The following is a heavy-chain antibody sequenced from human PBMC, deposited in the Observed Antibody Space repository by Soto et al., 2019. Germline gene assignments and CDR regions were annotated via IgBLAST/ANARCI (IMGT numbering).Heavy chain of an antibody. CDR1: GYIFTRYT. J-gene: IGHJ3*02. V-gene: IGHV1-18*04. D-gene: IGHD1-7*01. Sequence: QVQLVQSGPEVKKPGASVKLSCKASGYIFTRYTVTWVRQAPGQGLEWMGWVSAYTGETQYAQRFHGTVTMTTNTSTSTAYMEMRSLKSDDTAVYYCARGGNWNYVGAFDIWGQGTMVTVSS. CDR3: ARGGNWNYVGAFDI. CDR2: VSAYTGET.